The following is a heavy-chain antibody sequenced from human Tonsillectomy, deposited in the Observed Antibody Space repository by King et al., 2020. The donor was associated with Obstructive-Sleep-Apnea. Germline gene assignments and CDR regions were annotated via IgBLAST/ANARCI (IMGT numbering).Heavy chain of an antibody. Sequence: VQLVESGGGLVKPGGSLRLSCAASGFTFSNAWMSWVRQAPGKGLEWGGRIKSKTDGGTTDYAAPVKGRFTISRDDSKNTLYLQMNRMKTEDTAVYYCTTTYYYDSSGYYGAFDIWGQGTMVTVSS. CDR3: TTTYYYDSSGYYGAFDI. J-gene: IGHJ3*02. V-gene: IGHV3-15*01. D-gene: IGHD3-22*01. CDR2: IKSKTDGGTT. CDR1: GFTFSNAW.